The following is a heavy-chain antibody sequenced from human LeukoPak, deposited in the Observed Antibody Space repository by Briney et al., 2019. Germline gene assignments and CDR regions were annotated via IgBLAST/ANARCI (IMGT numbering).Heavy chain of an antibody. D-gene: IGHD1-14*01. CDR1: GHSISNSQYY. CDR2: IYYRGDT. V-gene: IGHV4-39*07. J-gene: IGHJ4*02. CDR3: ARDRNTWSY. Sequence: PSETLSLTCSVSGHSISNSQYYWGWIRQTPGKGLEWIANIYYRGDTYYSPSLKSRVTISVDTSKNQFSLKLGSVTAADTAIYYCARDRNTWSYWGQGTLVTVSS.